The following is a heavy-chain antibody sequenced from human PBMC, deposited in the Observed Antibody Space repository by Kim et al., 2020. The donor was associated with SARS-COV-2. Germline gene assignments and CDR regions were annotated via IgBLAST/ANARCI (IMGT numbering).Heavy chain of an antibody. V-gene: IGHV4-39*01. D-gene: IGHD6-19*01. Sequence: YYIPVFKGRGTISGDTSENQFCLKLSSVTAADTAVYYCAGHEPPGSFDYWGQGTLVTVSS. J-gene: IGHJ4*02. CDR3: AGHEPPGSFDY.